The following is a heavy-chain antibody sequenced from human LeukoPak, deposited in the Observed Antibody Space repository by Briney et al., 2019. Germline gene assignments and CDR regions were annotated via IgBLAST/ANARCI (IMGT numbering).Heavy chain of an antibody. J-gene: IGHJ4*01. CDR1: GYTFTGYY. CDR3: ARDKYSSSWYRPDGIDY. D-gene: IGHD6-13*01. V-gene: IGHV1-2*02. CDR2: INPNSGGT. Sequence: ASVKVSCKASGYTFTGYYMHWVRQAPGQGLEWMGWINPNSGGTNYAQKFQGRVTMTRDTSISTAYMELSRLRSDDTAVYYCARDKYSSSWYRPDGIDYWGQGTLVTVSS.